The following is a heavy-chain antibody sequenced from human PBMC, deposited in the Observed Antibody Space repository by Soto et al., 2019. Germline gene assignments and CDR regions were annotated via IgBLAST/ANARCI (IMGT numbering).Heavy chain of an antibody. CDR3: AKDIKGWVGRLCGG. D-gene: IGHD3-10*02. J-gene: IGHJ4*02. V-gene: IGHV3-30*18. Sequence: QVQLVESGGGVVQPGRSLRLSCAASGFTFSSYGMHWVRQAPGKGLEWVAVISYDGSNKYYADSVKGRFTISRDNSKITLYLQMNILRAEDTGEYYGAKDIKGWVGRLCGGGGQGNLV. CDR2: ISYDGSNK. CDR1: GFTFSSYG.